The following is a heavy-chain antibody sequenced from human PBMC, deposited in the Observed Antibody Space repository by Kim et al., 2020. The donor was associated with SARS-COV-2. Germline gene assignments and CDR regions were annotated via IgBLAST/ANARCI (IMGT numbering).Heavy chain of an antibody. CDR1: GYTFTSYA. V-gene: IGHV7-4-1*02. Sequence: ASVKVSCKASGYTFTSYAMYWVRQAPGQGLEWMGWINTNTGNPTYAQGFTGRFVFSLDTSVSTAYLQISSLKAEDTAVYYCASADGYYDILTGRNSYGMDVWGQGTTVTVSS. D-gene: IGHD3-9*01. CDR3: ASADGYYDILTGRNSYGMDV. J-gene: IGHJ6*02. CDR2: INTNTGNP.